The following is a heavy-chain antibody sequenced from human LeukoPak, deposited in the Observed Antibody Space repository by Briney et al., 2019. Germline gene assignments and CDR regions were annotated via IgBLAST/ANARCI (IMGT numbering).Heavy chain of an antibody. J-gene: IGHJ4*02. Sequence: PGRSLRLSCAGAGFTFSSYVMSWVRQAPGKGLEWVSVISGSGGSTYYADSVKGRFTSSRDNSKNTLYLHMNSLRADDTAVYYCAKSERFEYWGQGTLVTVSS. D-gene: IGHD1-1*01. CDR1: GFTFSSYV. V-gene: IGHV3-23*01. CDR2: ISGSGGST. CDR3: AKSERFEY.